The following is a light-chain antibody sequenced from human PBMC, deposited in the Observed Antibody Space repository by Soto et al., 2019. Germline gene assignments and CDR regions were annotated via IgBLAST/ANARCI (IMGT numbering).Light chain of an antibody. CDR2: GNT. Sequence: QSVLTQPPSVSGSPGQRVTISCTGSSFNIGSGYDVHWYQQLPGTVPKLLIYGNTNRPSGVPDRFSGSRSGTSASLAITGLQAEDEADYYCQSYDSRLSGSVIFGGGTKLTVL. CDR3: QSYDSRLSGSVI. CDR1: SFNIGSGYD. J-gene: IGLJ2*01. V-gene: IGLV1-40*01.